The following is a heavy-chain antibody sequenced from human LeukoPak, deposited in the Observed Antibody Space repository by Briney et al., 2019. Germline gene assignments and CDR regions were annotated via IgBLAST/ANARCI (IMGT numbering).Heavy chain of an antibody. D-gene: IGHD6-19*01. CDR1: GFTFSSYA. CDR3: AIEDYQSSGWTDAFDI. Sequence: GGSLRLSCAASGFTFSSYAMHWVRQAPGKGLEWVAFISYDGSSEYCADSVKGRFTISRENSKNTLYLQINSLRPEDTAVYYCAIEDYQSSGWTDAFDIWGQGTMITVSS. J-gene: IGHJ3*02. CDR2: ISYDGSSE. V-gene: IGHV3-30-3*01.